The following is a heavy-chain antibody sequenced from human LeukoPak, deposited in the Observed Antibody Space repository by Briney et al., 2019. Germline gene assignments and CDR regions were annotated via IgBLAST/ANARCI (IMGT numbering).Heavy chain of an antibody. CDR3: ARERYAARRVYNWFDP. V-gene: IGHV4-61*02. CDR2: IYTSGST. D-gene: IGHD6-6*01. J-gene: IGHJ5*02. CDR1: GGSISSGSYY. Sequence: SETLSLTCTVSGGSISSGSYYWSWIRQPAGKGLEWIGRIYTSGSTNYNPSLKSRVTISVDTSKNQFSLKLSSVTAADTAVYYCARERYAARRVYNWFDPWGQGTLVTVSS.